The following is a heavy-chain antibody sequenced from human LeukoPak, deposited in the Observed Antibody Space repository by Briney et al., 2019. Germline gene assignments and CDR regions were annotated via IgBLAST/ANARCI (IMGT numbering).Heavy chain of an antibody. CDR1: GGSISSYY. D-gene: IGHD3-3*01. J-gene: IGHJ4*02. V-gene: IGHV4-59*01. CDR3: AKEGDVYYDFWSGYHFDY. Sequence: PSETLSLTCTVSGGSISSYYWSWIRQPPGKGLEWIGYIYYSGSTNYNPSLKSRVTISVDTSKNQFSLKLSSVTAADTAVYYCAKEGDVYYDFWSGYHFDYWGQGTLVTVSS. CDR2: IYYSGST.